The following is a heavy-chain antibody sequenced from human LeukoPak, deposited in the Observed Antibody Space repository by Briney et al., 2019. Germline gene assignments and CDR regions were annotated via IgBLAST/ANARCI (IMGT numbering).Heavy chain of an antibody. D-gene: IGHD1/OR15-1a*01. CDR2: INPESGNT. CDR3: AKDGNWNNVPGDYYYMDV. Sequence: GASVKVSCKASGYTFTSHFMHWVRRAPGQGLEWMGIINPESGNTAYAQKFQGRITMTGDTSTSTVYMELSSLRSEDTAMYYCAKDGNWNNVPGDYYYMDVWGKGTTVAVSS. V-gene: IGHV1-46*01. J-gene: IGHJ6*03. CDR1: GYTFTSHF.